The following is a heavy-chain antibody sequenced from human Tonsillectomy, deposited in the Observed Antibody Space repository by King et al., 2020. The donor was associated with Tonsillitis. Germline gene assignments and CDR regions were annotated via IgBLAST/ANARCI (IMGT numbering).Heavy chain of an antibody. CDR2: INWNGGST. Sequence: VQLVESGGGVVRPGGSLRLSCAASGFTFDDYGMSWVRQAPGKGLEWVSGINWNGGSTGYADSVKGRFTISRDNAKNSLYLQMNSLRAEDTAWYYCAGDATPLRFLDVEYYFDYWGQGTLVTVSS. V-gene: IGHV3-20*04. CDR3: AGDATPLRFLDVEYYFDY. J-gene: IGHJ4*02. D-gene: IGHD3-3*01. CDR1: GFTFDDYG.